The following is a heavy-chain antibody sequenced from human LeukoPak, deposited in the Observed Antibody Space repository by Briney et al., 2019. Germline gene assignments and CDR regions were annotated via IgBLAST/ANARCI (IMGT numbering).Heavy chain of an antibody. D-gene: IGHD3-22*01. CDR1: GGTFSSYA. Sequence: AASVTVSCKASGGTFSSYAISWVRQAPGQGLEWMGRIIPILGIANYAQKFQGRVTITADKSTSTAYMELSSLRSEDTAVYYCAREDYYDSSGPGAYDIWGQGTMVTVSS. V-gene: IGHV1-69*04. CDR3: AREDYYDSSGPGAYDI. J-gene: IGHJ3*02. CDR2: IIPILGIA.